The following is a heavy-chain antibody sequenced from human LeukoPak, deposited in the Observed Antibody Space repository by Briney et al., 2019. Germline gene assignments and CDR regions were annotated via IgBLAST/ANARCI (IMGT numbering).Heavy chain of an antibody. CDR2: ISAYNGNT. V-gene: IGHV1-18*01. D-gene: IGHD6-19*01. J-gene: IGHJ6*02. Sequence: ASVKVSCKASGYTFTSYGISWVRQAPGQGLEWMGWISAYNGNTNYAQKLQGRVTMTTDTSTSTAYMELRSLRSDDTAVYYCARDRGIAVAGTRLSCYYYGMDVWGQGTTVTVSS. CDR1: GYTFTSYG. CDR3: ARDRGIAVAGTRLSCYYYGMDV.